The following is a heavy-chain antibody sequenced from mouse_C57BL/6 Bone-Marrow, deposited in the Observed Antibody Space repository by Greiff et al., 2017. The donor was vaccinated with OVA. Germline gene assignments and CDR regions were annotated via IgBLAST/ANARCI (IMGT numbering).Heavy chain of an antibody. V-gene: IGHV1-82*01. CDR2: IYPGDGDT. CDR3: ARDGNYRNYYAMDY. J-gene: IGHJ4*01. CDR1: GYAFSSSW. Sequence: QVQLKESGPELVKPGASVKISCKASGYAFSSSWMNWVKQRPGKGLEWIGRIYPGDGDTNYNGKFKGKATLTADKSSSTAYMQLSSLTSEDSAVYFCARDGNYRNYYAMDYWGQGTSVTVSS. D-gene: IGHD2-1*01.